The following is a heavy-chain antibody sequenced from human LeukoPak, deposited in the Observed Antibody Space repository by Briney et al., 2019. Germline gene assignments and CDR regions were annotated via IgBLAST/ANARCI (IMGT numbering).Heavy chain of an antibody. CDR3: ARGQFLEWLLFGDY. V-gene: IGHV1-2*02. Sequence: ASVKVSCKASGGILSKWPISWVRQAPGQGLEWMGWINPNSGGTNYAQKFQGRVTMTRDTSISTAYMELSRLRSDDTAVYYCARGQFLEWLLFGDYWGQGTLVTVSS. CDR2: INPNSGGT. CDR1: GGILSKWP. D-gene: IGHD3-3*01. J-gene: IGHJ4*02.